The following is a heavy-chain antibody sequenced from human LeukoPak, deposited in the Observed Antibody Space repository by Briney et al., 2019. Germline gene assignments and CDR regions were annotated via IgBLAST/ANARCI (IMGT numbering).Heavy chain of an antibody. CDR1: GYTFTGYY. CDR3: ARTFYDTLDSDAFDF. CDR2: INPDSGGT. V-gene: IGHV1-2*02. Sequence: GASVKVSCKASGYTFTGYYMHWVRQAPGQGLEWIGWINPDSGGTNNAQKFQGRVTMTRDTSISTAYMELSRLRSDDTAVYYCARTFYDTLDSDAFDFWGQGTMVIVSS. D-gene: IGHD2/OR15-2a*01. J-gene: IGHJ3*01.